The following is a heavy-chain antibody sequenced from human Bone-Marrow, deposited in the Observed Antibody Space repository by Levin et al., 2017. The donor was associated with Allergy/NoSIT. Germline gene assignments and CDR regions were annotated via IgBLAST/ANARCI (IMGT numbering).Heavy chain of an antibody. CDR2: FDPEDGET. CDR1: GYTLTELS. Sequence: GESLKISCKVSGYTLTELSMHWVRQAPGKGLEWMGGFDPEDGETIYAQKFQGRVTMTEDTSTDTAYMELSSLRSVDTAVYYCATGITGTADYWGQGTLVTVSS. CDR3: ATGITGTADY. V-gene: IGHV1-24*01. J-gene: IGHJ4*02. D-gene: IGHD1-20*01.